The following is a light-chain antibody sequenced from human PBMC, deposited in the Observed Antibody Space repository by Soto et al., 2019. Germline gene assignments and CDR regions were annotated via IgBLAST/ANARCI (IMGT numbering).Light chain of an antibody. J-gene: IGKJ4*01. V-gene: IGKV1-16*01. Sequence: DIQMTQSPSSLSASIGDRVTITCRASQGIDNFLAWFQKTPGKAPKSLIYDASSLHSGVPSRFSGSGSGTDFTLTISSLQPEDFATYYCHQYKTYPLTFGGGTKVEIK. CDR3: HQYKTYPLT. CDR1: QGIDNF. CDR2: DAS.